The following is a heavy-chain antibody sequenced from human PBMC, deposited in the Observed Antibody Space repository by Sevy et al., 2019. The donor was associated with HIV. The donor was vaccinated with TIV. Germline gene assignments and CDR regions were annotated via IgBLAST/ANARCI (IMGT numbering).Heavy chain of an antibody. CDR2: MNPNSGNT. D-gene: IGHD2-21*02. Sequence: ASVKVSCKPSGYTFTSYDINWVRQATGQGLEWMGWMNPNSGNTGYPQKFQGRVTITRNTSISTAYMELSSLRSEDTAVYYCARGLYCGTDCYAFDIWGQGTMVTVSS. CDR3: ARGLYCGTDCYAFDI. J-gene: IGHJ3*02. CDR1: GYTFTSYD. V-gene: IGHV1-8*03.